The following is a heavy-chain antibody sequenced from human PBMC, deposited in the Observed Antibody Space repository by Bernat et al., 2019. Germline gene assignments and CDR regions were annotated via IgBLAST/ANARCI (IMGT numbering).Heavy chain of an antibody. CDR1: GFTFSSYG. D-gene: IGHD3-10*01. CDR2: IWYDGSNK. Sequence: QVQLVESGGGVVQPGRSLRLSCAASGFTFSSYGMHWVRQAPGKGLEWVAVIWYDGSNKYYADSVKGRFTNSRDNSKNTLYLQMNSLRAEDTAVYYCARGHSGAGSQADFDYWGQGTLVTVSS. V-gene: IGHV3-33*01. CDR3: ARGHSGAGSQADFDY. J-gene: IGHJ4*02.